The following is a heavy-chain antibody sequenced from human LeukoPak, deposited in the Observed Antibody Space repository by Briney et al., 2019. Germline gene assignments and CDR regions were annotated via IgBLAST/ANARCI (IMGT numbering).Heavy chain of an antibody. D-gene: IGHD3-22*01. CDR1: GFTFSSYS. J-gene: IGHJ3*02. CDR3: ARTTMIANDAFDI. CDR2: ISSSSSYI. V-gene: IGHV3-21*01. Sequence: GGSLRLSCAASGFTFSSYSMSWVRQAPGKGLEWVSSISSSSSYIYYADSVKGRFTITRDNAKNSMYLQMNSLRAEDTAVYYCARTTMIANDAFDIWGQGTMVTVSS.